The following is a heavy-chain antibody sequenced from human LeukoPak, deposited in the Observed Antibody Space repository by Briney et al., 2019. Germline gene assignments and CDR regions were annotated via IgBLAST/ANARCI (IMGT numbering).Heavy chain of an antibody. D-gene: IGHD3-3*01. CDR3: ARGFLEWLLYGGADY. J-gene: IGHJ4*02. Sequence: GGSLRLSCESSGFTFSRYSMHWVRQAPGKGLEWVAVISHDGATKYNADSVEGRFTISRDNSRNTLYLQMNSLRPDDTAVYFCARGFLEWLLYGGADYWGQGTLVTVAS. V-gene: IGHV3-30-3*01. CDR2: ISHDGATK. CDR1: GFTFSRYS.